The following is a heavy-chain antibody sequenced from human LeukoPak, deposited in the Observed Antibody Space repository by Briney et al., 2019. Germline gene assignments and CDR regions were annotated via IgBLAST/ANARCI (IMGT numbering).Heavy chain of an antibody. V-gene: IGHV3-66*02. CDR1: GFTFSSYA. CDR2: IYSGGST. J-gene: IGHJ3*02. D-gene: IGHD2-21*01. CDR3: ARDDWAFDI. Sequence: PGGSLRLSCAASGFTFSSYAMSWVRQAPGKGLEWVSVIYSGGSTYYADSVKGRFTISRDNSKNTLYLQMNSLRAEDTAVYYCARDDWAFDIWGQGTMVTVSS.